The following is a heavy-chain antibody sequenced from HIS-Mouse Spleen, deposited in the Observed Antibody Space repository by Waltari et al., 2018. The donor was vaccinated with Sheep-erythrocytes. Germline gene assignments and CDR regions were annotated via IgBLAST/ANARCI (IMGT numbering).Heavy chain of an antibody. CDR2: IYPGDSDT. CDR3: DI. V-gene: IGHV5-51*03. J-gene: IGHJ3*02. Sequence: EVQLVQSGAEVKKPGESLKISCKGSGYSFTSYWIGWVRQMPGKGLEWMGIIYPGDSDTRYSPSFQGQVTISADKSMYYCARGPVLRFLEWLPTDAFDIWGQGTMVTVSS. D-gene: IGHD3-3*01. CDR1: GYSFTSYW.